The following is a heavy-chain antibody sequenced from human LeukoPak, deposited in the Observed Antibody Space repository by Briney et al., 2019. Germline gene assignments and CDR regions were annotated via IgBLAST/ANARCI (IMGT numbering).Heavy chain of an antibody. CDR2: VSGSGGNT. D-gene: IGHD3-16*01. J-gene: IGHJ4*02. CDR3: TKGGVVSAFGY. CDR1: GFSFGTYA. Sequence: GGSLRLSCAASGFSFGTYAMTWVRQAPGKGLECVSTVSGSGGNTYYTDSVKGRFTISRDNSKNTLFLQMSSLRAEDTALYYCTKGGVVSAFGYWGEGVLVTVSS. V-gene: IGHV3-23*01.